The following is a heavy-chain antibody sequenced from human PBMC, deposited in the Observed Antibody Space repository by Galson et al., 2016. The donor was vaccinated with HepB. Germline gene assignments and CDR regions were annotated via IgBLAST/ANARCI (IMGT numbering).Heavy chain of an antibody. CDR1: GFTFINYA. Sequence: SLRLSCAASGFTFINYAMTWVRQAPGKGLEWVSSISGRGGSTYYADSVKGRFTISRDNSKNTLYLQMNSLRADDTAVYYCAKESGLWNVKTDFDYWGQGTVVTVSS. CDR2: ISGRGGST. CDR3: AKESGLWNVKTDFDY. V-gene: IGHV3-23*01. J-gene: IGHJ4*02. D-gene: IGHD1-1*01.